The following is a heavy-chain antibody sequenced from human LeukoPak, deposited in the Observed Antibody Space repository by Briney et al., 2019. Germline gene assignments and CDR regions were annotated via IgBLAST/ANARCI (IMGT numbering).Heavy chain of an antibody. J-gene: IGHJ4*02. V-gene: IGHV4-39*01. Sequence: SETLSLTCTVSGGSISSSSYYWGWIRQPPGKGLEWIGSIYYSGSTYYNPSLKSRVTISVDTSKNQFSLKLSSVTAADTAVYYCASTLMVYAIAYGRFDYWGQGTLVTVSS. CDR1: GGSISSSSYY. CDR2: IYYSGST. D-gene: IGHD2-8*01. CDR3: ASTLMVYAIAYGRFDY.